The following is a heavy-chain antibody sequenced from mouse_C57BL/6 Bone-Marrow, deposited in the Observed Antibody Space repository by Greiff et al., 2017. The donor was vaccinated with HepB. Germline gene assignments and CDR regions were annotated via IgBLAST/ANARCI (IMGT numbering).Heavy chain of an antibody. CDR2: ISSGGSYT. J-gene: IGHJ4*01. V-gene: IGHV5-6*02. CDR3: ARQEGDY. CDR1: GFTFSSYG. Sequence: EVMLVESGGDLVKPGGSLKLSCAASGFTFSSYGMSWVRQTPDKRLEWVATISSGGSYTYYPDSVKGRFTISRDNAKNTLYLQMSSLKSEDTAMYYCARQEGDYWGQGTSVTVSS.